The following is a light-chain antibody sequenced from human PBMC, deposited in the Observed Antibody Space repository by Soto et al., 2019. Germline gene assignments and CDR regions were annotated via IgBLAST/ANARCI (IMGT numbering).Light chain of an antibody. Sequence: QSALTQPASESGSPGQSITIYGSGTSSDVGGYNYVSWYQQHPGKAPKLMIYDVSNRPSGVSNRFSGSKSGNTASLTISGLQAEDEADYYYSSYTSSSTVVFGGGTKVTVL. CDR1: SSDVGGYNY. J-gene: IGLJ2*01. V-gene: IGLV2-14*01. CDR3: SSYTSSSTVV. CDR2: DVS.